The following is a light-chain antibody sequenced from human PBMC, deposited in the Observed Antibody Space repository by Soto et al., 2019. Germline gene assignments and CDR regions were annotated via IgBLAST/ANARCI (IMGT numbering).Light chain of an antibody. CDR2: GVS. CDR1: QSVSSY. Sequence: EIVLTQSPGTLSLSPWERATLSCRASQSVSSYLAWYQQKPGQAPRLLIYGVSSRATGIPDRFSGSGSGTDFTLTISRLEPEDFAVYYCQQYVTSPLTFGGGTKVDI. CDR3: QQYVTSPLT. J-gene: IGKJ4*01. V-gene: IGKV3-20*01.